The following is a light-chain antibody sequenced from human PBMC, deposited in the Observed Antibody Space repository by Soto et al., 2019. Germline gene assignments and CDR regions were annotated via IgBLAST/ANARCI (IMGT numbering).Light chain of an antibody. CDR1: QSVSSY. J-gene: IGKJ4*01. CDR2: DAS. CDR3: QQRSNQLT. V-gene: IGKV3-11*01. Sequence: EIVLTQSPATLSFSPGERATLSFRASQSVSSYLAWYQQKPGQAPRLLIYDASNRATGIPARFSGSGSGTYFTLTISSLEPEDFAVYYCQQRSNQLTFGGGTKVDI.